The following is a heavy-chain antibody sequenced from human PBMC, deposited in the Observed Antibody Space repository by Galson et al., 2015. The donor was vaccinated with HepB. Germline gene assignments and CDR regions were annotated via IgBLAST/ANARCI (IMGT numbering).Heavy chain of an antibody. J-gene: IGHJ4*02. V-gene: IGHV1-18*01. D-gene: IGHD1-26*01. CDR2: ISAYNGNT. Sequence: SVKVSCKASGYTFTSYGISWVRQAPGQGLEWMGWISAYNGNTNYAQKLQGRVTMTTDTSTSTACMELRSLRSDDTAVYYCARDDKGATGIDYWGQGTLVTVSS. CDR1: GYTFTSYG. CDR3: ARDDKGATGIDY.